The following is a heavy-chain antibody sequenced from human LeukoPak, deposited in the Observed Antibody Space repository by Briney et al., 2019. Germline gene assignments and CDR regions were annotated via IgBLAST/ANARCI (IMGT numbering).Heavy chain of an antibody. V-gene: IGHV3-23*01. CDR2: ISGSGGST. Sequence: PGGSLRLSSAASGFTFSSYAMSWVRQAPGKGLEWVSAISGSGGSTYYADSVKGRFTISRDNSKNTQYLQMNSLRAEDTAVYYCAKDRARWSSSNWFDPWGQGTLVTVSS. D-gene: IGHD6-6*01. J-gene: IGHJ5*02. CDR3: AKDRARWSSSNWFDP. CDR1: GFTFSSYA.